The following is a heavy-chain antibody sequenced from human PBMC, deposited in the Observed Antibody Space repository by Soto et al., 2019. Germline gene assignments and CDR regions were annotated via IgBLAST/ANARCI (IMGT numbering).Heavy chain of an antibody. CDR3: AREGVWFGDSRPSRYEYFHH. V-gene: IGHV3-23*01. D-gene: IGHD3-10*01. CDR2: ISGSGGST. J-gene: IGHJ1*01. CDR1: GFTFNTHA. Sequence: EVQVLESGGGLAQPGGSLRLSCAASGFTFNTHAMTWVRQAPGKGLEWVSSISGSGGSTYYADSVKGRFTISRDNSKNTLYLQMNSLRVEDTALYYCAREGVWFGDSRPSRYEYFHHWGLGTLVTVSS.